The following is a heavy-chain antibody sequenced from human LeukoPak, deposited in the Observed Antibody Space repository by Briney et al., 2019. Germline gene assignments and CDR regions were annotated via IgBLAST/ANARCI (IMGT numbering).Heavy chain of an antibody. D-gene: IGHD3-3*01. CDR2: ISGSGGST. CDR1: GFTFSSYA. V-gene: IGHV3-23*01. CDR3: AKEFGAYYDFWSGHYPFDY. J-gene: IGHJ4*02. Sequence: TGGSLRLSCAASGFTFSSYAMSWVRQAPGKGLEWVSAISGSGGSTYYADSVKGRFTISRDNSKNTLYLQMNSLRAEDTAVYYCAKEFGAYYDFWSGHYPFDYWGRGTLVTVSS.